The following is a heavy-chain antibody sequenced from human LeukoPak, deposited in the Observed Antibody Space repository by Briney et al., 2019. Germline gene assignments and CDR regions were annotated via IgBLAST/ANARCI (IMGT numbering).Heavy chain of an antibody. V-gene: IGHV4-30-4*08. D-gene: IGHD6-13*01. CDR2: IYYSGST. CDR3: ARARVDIAAAGTVDY. CDR1: GGSISSGDYY. J-gene: IGHJ4*02. Sequence: SETLSLTCTVSGGSISSGDYYWSWIRQPPGKGLEWIGYIYYSGSTYYNPSLKSRVTISVDTSKNQFSLKLSSVTAADTAVYYCARARVDIAAAGTVDYWGQGTLVTVSS.